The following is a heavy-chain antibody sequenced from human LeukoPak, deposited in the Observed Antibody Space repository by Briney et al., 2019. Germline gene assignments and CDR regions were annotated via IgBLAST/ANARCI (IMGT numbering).Heavy chain of an antibody. Sequence: SETLSLTCTVSGGYIGSYYWSWIRQPAGKGLEWIGRIYTSENTDYNPSLKSRVTMSVDMSTSQFSLRLTSVTAADTAVYYCAREGDYGDYSKSFYYMDVGGKGTTVTVSS. CDR1: GGYIGSYY. CDR3: AREGDYGDYSKSFYYMDV. V-gene: IGHV4-4*07. D-gene: IGHD4-17*01. J-gene: IGHJ6*03. CDR2: IYTSENT.